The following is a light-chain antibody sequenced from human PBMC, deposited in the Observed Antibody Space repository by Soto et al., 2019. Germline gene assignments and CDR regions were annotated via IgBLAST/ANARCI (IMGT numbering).Light chain of an antibody. CDR3: QQLNNFPPFT. J-gene: IGKJ3*01. Sequence: EMVLTQSPGTLSLSPGERATLHCRASQIGNTNYLAWYQQRPGQPPRLLIYSVFTRANGTPDRFSGSGSGTDFTLTISRLAPEDSALYYCQQLNNFPPFTFGPGTKVDLK. V-gene: IGKV3-20*01. CDR1: QIGNTNY. CDR2: SVF.